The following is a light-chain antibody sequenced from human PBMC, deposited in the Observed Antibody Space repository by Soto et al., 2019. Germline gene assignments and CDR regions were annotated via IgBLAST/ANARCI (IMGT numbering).Light chain of an antibody. CDR3: MQALQTPS. CDR2: LGS. V-gene: IGKV2-28*01. J-gene: IGKJ1*01. CDR1: QSLLHSNGYNY. Sequence: DIVMTQSPLSLPVTPGEPASISCRSSQSLLHSNGYNYLDWYLQKPWQSPQLLIYLGSNRASGVPDRFSGSGSGTDFTLNISRVEAEDVGVYYCMQALQTPSFGQGTKVEIK.